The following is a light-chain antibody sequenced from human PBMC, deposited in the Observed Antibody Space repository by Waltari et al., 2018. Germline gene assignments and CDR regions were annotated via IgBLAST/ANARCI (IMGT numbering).Light chain of an antibody. CDR2: WAS. Sequence: DIVMTQSPASLAVSLGERAAINCKSSQSVLYSSNNKNYLAWYQQKPGQPPRLLIYWASTRESGVPDRFSGSGSGTDFTLTISSLQAEDVAVYHCQQYYSTPHAFGQGTKLEIK. CDR3: QQYYSTPHA. V-gene: IGKV4-1*01. J-gene: IGKJ2*01. CDR1: QSVLYSSNNKNY.